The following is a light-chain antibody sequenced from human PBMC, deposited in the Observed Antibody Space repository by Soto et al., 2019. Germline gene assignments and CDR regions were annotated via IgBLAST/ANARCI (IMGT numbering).Light chain of an antibody. CDR1: QSVSSH. V-gene: IGKV3D-15*01. CDR3: QQYNTFWT. J-gene: IGKJ1*01. CDR2: DAS. Sequence: EILLTQSPATLSVSPGERATLSCRASQSVSSHLAWYQQEPGQAPRVLIYDASNRATGIPSRFSGRGSGTEYTLTISSLQPDDFATYYCQQYNTFWTFGQGTKVDIK.